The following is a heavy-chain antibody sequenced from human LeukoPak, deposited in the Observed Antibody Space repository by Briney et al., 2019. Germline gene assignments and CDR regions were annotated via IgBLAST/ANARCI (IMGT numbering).Heavy chain of an antibody. J-gene: IGHJ2*01. Sequence: SETLSLTCAVYGGTFSPHYWSGIRQPPGKGLEWIGEISHNGNPNYNPSFESRLTISVDTSNNQFSLKLSSVTAADTAVYYCARGSGPPLRFTYGYHSPGKFDLWGRGTLVTVSS. D-gene: IGHD5-18*01. CDR1: GGTFSPHY. CDR3: ARGSGPPLRFTYGYHSPGKFDL. CDR2: ISHNGNP. V-gene: IGHV4-34*01.